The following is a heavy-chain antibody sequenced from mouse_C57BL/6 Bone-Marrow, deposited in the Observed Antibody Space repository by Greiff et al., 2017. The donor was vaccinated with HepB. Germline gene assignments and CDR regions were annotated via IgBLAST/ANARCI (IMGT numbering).Heavy chain of an antibody. D-gene: IGHD2-5*01. CDR3: TRVDSNYDAMDY. Sequence: VHVKQSGTVLARPGASVKMSCKTYEYTFTSHWMHWVKQRPGQGLEWIGAIYPGNSDTSYHQKFKGKSKLTAVTSASTAYMELSSLTNEDSAVYYCTRVDSNYDAMDYWGQGTSVTVSS. J-gene: IGHJ4*01. V-gene: IGHV1-5*01. CDR1: EYTFTSHW. CDR2: IYPGNSDT.